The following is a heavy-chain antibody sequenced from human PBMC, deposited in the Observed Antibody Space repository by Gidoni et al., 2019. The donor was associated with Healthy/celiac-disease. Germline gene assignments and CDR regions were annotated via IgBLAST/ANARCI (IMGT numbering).Heavy chain of an antibody. V-gene: IGHV4-34*01. CDR2: INHSGST. Sequence: QVQLQQWGAGPLKPSETLSLTCAVYGGSFSGYYWSWIRQPPGKGLEWIGEINHSGSTNYNPSLKSRVTISVDTSKNQFSLKLSSVTAADTAVYYCARSCSSTSCYAYFDYWGQGTLVTVSS. J-gene: IGHJ4*02. CDR3: ARSCSSTSCYAYFDY. D-gene: IGHD2-2*01. CDR1: GGSFSGYY.